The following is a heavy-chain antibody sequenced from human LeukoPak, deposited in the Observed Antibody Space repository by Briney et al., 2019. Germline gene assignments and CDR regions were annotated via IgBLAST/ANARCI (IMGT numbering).Heavy chain of an antibody. CDR1: GFTFDDYG. Sequence: PGRSLRLSCAASGFTFDDYGMHWVRQAPGKGLEWVSGISWDSGSIGYAESVKGRFTISRDNAKNSLYLQMISLRAEDTALYYCAKDKSGGWYDYFDYWGQGTLVTVSS. J-gene: IGHJ4*02. CDR3: AKDKSGGWYDYFDY. D-gene: IGHD6-19*01. CDR2: ISWDSGSI. V-gene: IGHV3-9*01.